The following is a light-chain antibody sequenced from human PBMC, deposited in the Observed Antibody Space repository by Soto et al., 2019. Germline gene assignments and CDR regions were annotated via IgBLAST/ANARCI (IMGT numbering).Light chain of an antibody. CDR3: CSYAGSSTSWV. Sequence: QSVLTQPASVSGSPGQSITISCTGTSSDAGNYHFVSWYQQHPGKAPKVIIYEDSTRPSGVSNRISGSKSGNTASLTISGLQAEDEADYYCCSYAGSSTSWVFGGGTKLTVL. CDR1: SSDAGNYHF. J-gene: IGLJ3*02. V-gene: IGLV2-23*01. CDR2: EDS.